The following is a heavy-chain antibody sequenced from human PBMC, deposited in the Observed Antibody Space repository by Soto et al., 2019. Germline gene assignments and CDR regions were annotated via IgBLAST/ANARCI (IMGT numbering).Heavy chain of an antibody. D-gene: IGHD3-9*01. CDR1: GYTFTSYG. CDR3: ARDPGYYDILTGYSSYGMDV. J-gene: IGHJ6*02. V-gene: IGHV1-18*01. Sequence: ASVKVSCKASGYTFTSYGISWVRQAPGQGLEWMGWISAYNGNTNYAQKLQGRVTMTTDTSTSTAYMELRSLRSDDTAVYYCARDPGYYDILTGYSSYGMDVWGQGSTVTVSS. CDR2: ISAYNGNT.